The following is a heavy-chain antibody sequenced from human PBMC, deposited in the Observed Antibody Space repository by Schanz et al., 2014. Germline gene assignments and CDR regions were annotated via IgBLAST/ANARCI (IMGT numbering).Heavy chain of an antibody. CDR1: GFTFSGFG. CDR3: AKRIVSAAYRYFDL. V-gene: IGHV3-23*04. D-gene: IGHD6-25*01. J-gene: IGHJ2*01. CDR2: ISDSGGTT. Sequence: VQLVESGGGVVQPGTSLRLSCAGSGFTFSGFGMHWVRQAPGKGLEWVSAISDSGGTTYYADSVKGRFTISRDNSKNTLYLQMNSLRAEDTAVYYCAKRIVSAAYRYFDLWGRGTLVTVSS.